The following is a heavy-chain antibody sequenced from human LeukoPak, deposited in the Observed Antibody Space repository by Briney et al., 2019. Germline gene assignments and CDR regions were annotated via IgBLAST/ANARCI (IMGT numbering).Heavy chain of an antibody. D-gene: IGHD6-19*01. V-gene: IGHV3-20*01. CDR3: ARSSYSSGFNDAFDI. CDR1: GFTFDDYG. CDR2: INWNGGST. Sequence: GGSLRLSCAVSGFTFDDYGMSWVRQALGRGLERVSGINWNGGSTGYADSVKGRFTISRDNAKNSLYLQMNSLRAEDTALYHCARSSYSSGFNDAFDIWGQGTMVTVSS. J-gene: IGHJ3*02.